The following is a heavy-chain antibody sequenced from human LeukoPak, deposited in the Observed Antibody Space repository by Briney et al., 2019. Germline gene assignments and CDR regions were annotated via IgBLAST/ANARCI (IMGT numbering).Heavy chain of an antibody. Sequence: ASVTVSCKASGYIFTDYYIHWVRQAPGQGLEWMGWINPNSGGTNYAQKFQGRVTMTRDTSISTVYMELSRLRSDDTAVYYCARTRSGWYVGFDCWGRGTLVAVSS. J-gene: IGHJ4*02. CDR3: ARTRSGWYVGFDC. D-gene: IGHD6-19*01. CDR2: INPNSGGT. CDR1: GYIFTDYY. V-gene: IGHV1-2*02.